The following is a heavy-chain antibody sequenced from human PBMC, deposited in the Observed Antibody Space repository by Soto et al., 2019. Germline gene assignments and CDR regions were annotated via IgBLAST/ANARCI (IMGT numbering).Heavy chain of an antibody. V-gene: IGHV1-69*12. Sequence: QVQLVQSGAEVKKPGSSVKVSCKASGGTFSSYAISWVRQAPRQGLEWMGGIIPIFSKANYAQKFQGRVMITADESTGTAYTELSSLRSEDTAVYYCGREISTVVTGWFDPWGQGTLVTVSS. CDR1: GGTFSSYA. CDR2: IIPIFSKA. CDR3: GREISTVVTGWFDP. J-gene: IGHJ5*02. D-gene: IGHD2-15*01.